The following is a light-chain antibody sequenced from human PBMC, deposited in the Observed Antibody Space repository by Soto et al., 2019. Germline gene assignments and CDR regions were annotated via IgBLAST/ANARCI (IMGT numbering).Light chain of an antibody. CDR3: HQYDDGPYT. J-gene: IGKJ2*01. Sequence: EIVMTQSPATLSLSPGERATLSCRASQSVSSNVACYQQIPGQTPRLLIYGASTRATGIPVRFSGSGSGTEFTLTISSLQSEDFAVYYCHQYDDGPYTVGQGTKVDIK. CDR2: GAS. CDR1: QSVSSN. V-gene: IGKV3-15*01.